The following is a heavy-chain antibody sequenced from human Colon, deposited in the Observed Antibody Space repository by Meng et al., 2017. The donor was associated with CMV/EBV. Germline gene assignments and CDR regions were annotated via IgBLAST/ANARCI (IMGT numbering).Heavy chain of an antibody. V-gene: IGHV1-2*02. CDR3: ARHCSSTSCQPYYYGMDV. D-gene: IGHD2-2*01. J-gene: IGHJ6*02. CDR1: GYTFTGYY. CDR2: INPNSGGT. Sequence: ASVKVSCKASGYTFTGYYMHWVRQAPGQGLEWMGWINPNSGGTNYAQKCQGRVTMTRDTSISTAYMELSRLRSDDTAVYYCARHCSSTSCQPYYYGMDVWGQGTTVTVSS.